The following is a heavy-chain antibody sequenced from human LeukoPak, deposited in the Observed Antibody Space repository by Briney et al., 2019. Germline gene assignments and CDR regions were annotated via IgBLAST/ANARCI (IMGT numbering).Heavy chain of an antibody. D-gene: IGHD2-21*02. Sequence: GGSLRLSCAASGFTFSNYGMHWVRQAPGKGLEWVAFTKSDGSNKYYADSVKGRFTISRDNSKNTLYLQMNSLRVEDTALYYCAKINCGGDCHYYYYYMDVWGKGTTVTISS. J-gene: IGHJ6*03. V-gene: IGHV3-30*02. CDR2: TKSDGSNK. CDR1: GFTFSNYG. CDR3: AKINCGGDCHYYYYYMDV.